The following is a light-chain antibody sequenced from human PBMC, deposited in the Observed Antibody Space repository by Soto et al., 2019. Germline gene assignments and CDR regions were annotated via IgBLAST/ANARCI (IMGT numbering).Light chain of an antibody. V-gene: IGLV2-14*01. CDR1: SSDVGGYKY. Sequence: QSVLTQPASVFGSPGQSITISCTGTSSDVGGYKYVSWYQQYPDKAPKLMIYEVSNRPSGVSNRFSGSKSGNTASLTISGLQAEDEADYYCSSYTSSSTYVFGTGTKVTVL. J-gene: IGLJ1*01. CDR2: EVS. CDR3: SSYTSSSTYV.